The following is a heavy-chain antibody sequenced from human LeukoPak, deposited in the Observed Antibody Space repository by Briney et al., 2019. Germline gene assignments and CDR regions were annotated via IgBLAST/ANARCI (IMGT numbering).Heavy chain of an antibody. CDR1: GFPVSRYG. D-gene: IGHD3-10*01. Sequence: GGTLRLSCAASGFPVSRYGVSGVRQAPGRGLEWVSAFSGSGGSTYYADSVKGRFTFSRDNSKNTLYLQMNSLRAEDTAVYYCAKGGMSTIARGVIGYMDVWGKGTTVTISS. CDR2: FSGSGGST. CDR3: AKGGMSTIARGVIGYMDV. J-gene: IGHJ6*03. V-gene: IGHV3-23*01.